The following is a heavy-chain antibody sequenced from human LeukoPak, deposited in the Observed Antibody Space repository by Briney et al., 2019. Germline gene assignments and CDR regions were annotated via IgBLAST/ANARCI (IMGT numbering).Heavy chain of an antibody. Sequence: SVKVSCKASGGTFSSYAISWVRQAPGQGLEWMGGIIPIFGTANYAQKFQGRVAITADESTSTAYMELSSLRSEDTAVYYCARSPTGYTRWDYYYYMDVWGKGTTVTVSS. J-gene: IGHJ6*03. D-gene: IGHD1-1*01. V-gene: IGHV1-69*13. CDR2: IIPIFGTA. CDR3: ARSPTGYTRWDYYYYMDV. CDR1: GGTFSSYA.